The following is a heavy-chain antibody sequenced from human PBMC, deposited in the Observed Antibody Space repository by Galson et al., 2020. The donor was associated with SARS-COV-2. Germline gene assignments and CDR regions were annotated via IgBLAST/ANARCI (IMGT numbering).Heavy chain of an antibody. CDR1: GYTFTGYY. Sequence: ASVKVSCKASGYTFTGYYMHWVRQAPGQGLEWMGWINPNSGGTNYAQKFQGRVTMTRDTSISTAYMELSRLRSDDTAVYYCARGIVVVPAAPGRWFDPWGQGTLVTVSS. V-gene: IGHV1-2*02. D-gene: IGHD2-2*01. CDR3: ARGIVVVPAAPGRWFDP. CDR2: INPNSGGT. J-gene: IGHJ5*02.